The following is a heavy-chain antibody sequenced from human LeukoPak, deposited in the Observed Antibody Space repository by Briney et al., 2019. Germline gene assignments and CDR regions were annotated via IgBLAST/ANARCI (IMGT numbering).Heavy chain of an antibody. Sequence: GGSLRLSCAASGFTFSSYAMSWVRQAPGKGLERVSAISGSGGSTYYADSVKGRFTISRDNSKNTLYLQMNSLRAEDTAVYYCAKDLTVTTDYFDYWGQGTLVTVSS. CDR1: GFTFSSYA. CDR2: ISGSGGST. D-gene: IGHD4-17*01. CDR3: AKDLTVTTDYFDY. V-gene: IGHV3-23*01. J-gene: IGHJ4*02.